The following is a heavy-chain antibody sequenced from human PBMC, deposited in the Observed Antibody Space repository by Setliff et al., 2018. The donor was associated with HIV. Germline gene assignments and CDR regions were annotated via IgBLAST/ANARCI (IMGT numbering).Heavy chain of an antibody. V-gene: IGHV3-11*01. CDR1: GFTFSDYY. CDR3: ARDFCGSSCSSGYGYFDH. D-gene: IGHD2-15*01. Sequence: GGSLRLSCAASGFTFSDYYMTWIRQAPGKGLEWISYISNSRTTTSYADSVKGRFTISRDNAKNSLYLQMNSLRAEDTAVYYCARDFCGSSCSSGYGYFDHWGQGTLVTVSS. CDR2: ISNSRTTT. J-gene: IGHJ4*02.